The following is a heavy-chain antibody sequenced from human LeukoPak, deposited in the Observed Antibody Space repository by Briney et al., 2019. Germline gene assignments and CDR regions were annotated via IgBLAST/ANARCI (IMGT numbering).Heavy chain of an antibody. CDR1: GGSISSYY. J-gene: IGHJ4*02. V-gene: IGHV4-59*08. CDR3: ARVMYGPFDY. D-gene: IGHD2-8*01. Sequence: SETLSLTCTVSGGSISSYYWSWIRQPPGKGLEWIGYMYYSGSTNYNPSLKSRVTISVDTSKNQFSLKLSSVTAADTAVYYCARVMYGPFDYWGQGTLVTVSS. CDR2: MYYSGST.